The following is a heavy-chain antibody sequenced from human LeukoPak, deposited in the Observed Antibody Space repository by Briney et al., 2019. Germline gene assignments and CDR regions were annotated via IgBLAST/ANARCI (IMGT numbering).Heavy chain of an antibody. CDR1: GGSISSGGYY. J-gene: IGHJ4*02. D-gene: IGHD6-13*01. CDR2: IYYSGST. V-gene: IGHV4-31*03. CDR3: ARGIAAADNDLDY. Sequence: PSETLSLTCTVSGGSISSGGYYWSLIRQHPGKGLEWIGYIYYSGSTYYNPSLKSRVTISVDTSKNQFSLKLSSVTAADTAVYYCARGIAAADNDLDYWGQGTLVTVSS.